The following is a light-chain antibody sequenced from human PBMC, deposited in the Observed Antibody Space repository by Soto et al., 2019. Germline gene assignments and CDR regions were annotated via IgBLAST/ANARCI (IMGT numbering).Light chain of an antibody. J-gene: IGKJ5*01. CDR1: QSLFYRSSDKNF. CDR2: WAS. Sequence: DIVMTQSPDSLAVSLGERATINCKSSQSLFYRSSDKNFLVWYQQKPGQPPKLLIYWASTRVSGVPDRFTGSGSETDFTLTISSLQPEDVAVYYCQQYESTPITFGQGTRLELK. CDR3: QQYESTPIT. V-gene: IGKV4-1*01.